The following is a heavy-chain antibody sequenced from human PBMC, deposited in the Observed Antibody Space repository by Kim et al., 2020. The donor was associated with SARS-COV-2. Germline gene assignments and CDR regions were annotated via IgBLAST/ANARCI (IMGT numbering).Heavy chain of an antibody. V-gene: IGHV3-48*03. D-gene: IGHD3-16*01. CDR2: SGSTK. J-gene: IGHJ4*02. CDR3: VRGWGAN. Sequence: SGSTKYYADSVKGRFIISRDNAKNSLDLQMNSLRAEDTAVYYCVRGWGANWGPGTLVTVSS.